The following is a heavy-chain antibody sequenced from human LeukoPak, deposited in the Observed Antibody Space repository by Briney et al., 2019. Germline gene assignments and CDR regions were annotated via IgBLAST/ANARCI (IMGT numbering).Heavy chain of an antibody. CDR1: GGSISSYY. CDR3: ARGPFKDSRPFDY. D-gene: IGHD2-15*01. Sequence: PSETLSLTCTVSGGSISSYYWSWIRQPPGKGLEWIGRIYSSGSTNDSPSLKSRVTMSVDTSKNQFSLKLRSVTAADTAVYYCARGPFKDSRPFDYWGQGTLVTVSS. V-gene: IGHV4-4*07. CDR2: IYSSGST. J-gene: IGHJ4*02.